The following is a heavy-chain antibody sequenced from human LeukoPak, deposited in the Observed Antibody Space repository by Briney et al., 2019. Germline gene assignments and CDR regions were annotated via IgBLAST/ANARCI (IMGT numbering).Heavy chain of an antibody. CDR3: ARDTEWPLNWFDP. CDR1: GYTFTGYY. Sequence: ASVKVSCKASGYTFTGYYMHWVRQAPGQGLEWMGWINPNSGGTNYAQKFQGRVTMTRDTSISTAYMELSRLRSYDTAVYYCARDTEWPLNWFDPWGQGTLVTVSS. CDR2: INPNSGGT. D-gene: IGHD3-3*01. J-gene: IGHJ5*02. V-gene: IGHV1-2*02.